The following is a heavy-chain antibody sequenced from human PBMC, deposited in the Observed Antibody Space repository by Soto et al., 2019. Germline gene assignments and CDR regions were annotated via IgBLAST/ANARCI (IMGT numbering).Heavy chain of an antibody. CDR2: IFYTGTA. D-gene: IGHD2-15*01. J-gene: IGHJ5*02. V-gene: IGHV4-31*03. Sequence: QVQLQESGPGLVKPSQTLSLTCTVSGGSINTGGYYWGWIRHLPGVALEWIGHIFYTGTAYYNPSLRSRVTVSIDTSATQFALHMYSVTAADTAMYYCARRLDDTPETFFNWFDPWGQGILVTVSS. CDR1: GGSINTGGYY. CDR3: ARRLDDTPETFFNWFDP.